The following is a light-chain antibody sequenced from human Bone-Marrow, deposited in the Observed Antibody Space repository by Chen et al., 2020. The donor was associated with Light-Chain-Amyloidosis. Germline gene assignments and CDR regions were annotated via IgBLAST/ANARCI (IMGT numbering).Light chain of an antibody. CDR3: SSYAGSATFAL. CDR1: SSDIGGYDH. CDR2: GAT. J-gene: IGLJ2*01. Sequence: QSAPTQPASRSGAPGTLITISWHGTSSDIGGYDHVSWFQKNPGKAPKLMVFGATQRPSGVSPRFSGSKSGNTAYLTISGLQAEDEADYFCSSYAGSATFALFGGGTSLTVL. V-gene: IGLV2-23*02.